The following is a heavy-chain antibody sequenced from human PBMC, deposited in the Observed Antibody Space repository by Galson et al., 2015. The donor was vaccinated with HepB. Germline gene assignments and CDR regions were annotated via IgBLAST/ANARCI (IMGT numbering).Heavy chain of an antibody. D-gene: IGHD3-3*01. J-gene: IGHJ6*02. CDR2: IYYSGST. V-gene: IGHV4-39*01. Sequence: SETLSLTCTVSGGSISSSSYYWGWIRQPPGKGLEWIGSIYYSGSTYYNPSLKSRVTISVDTSKNQFSLKLSSVTAADTAVYYCARSYYDFWSGYYSSYYYYGMDVWGQGTTVTVSS. CDR1: GGSISSSSYY. CDR3: ARSYYDFWSGYYSSYYYYGMDV.